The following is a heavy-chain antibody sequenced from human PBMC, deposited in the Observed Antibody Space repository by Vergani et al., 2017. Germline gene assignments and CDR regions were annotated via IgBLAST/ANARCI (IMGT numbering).Heavy chain of an antibody. D-gene: IGHD3-10*01. CDR1: GGSISSYY. V-gene: IGHV4-59*01. CDR3: ARDLGSGSYSSPGVKKRGYYYYGMDV. CDR2: IYYSGST. J-gene: IGHJ6*02. Sequence: QVQLQESGPGLVKPSETLSLTCTVSGGSISSYYWSWIRQPPGKGLEWIGYIYYSGSTNYNPSLKSRVTISVDTSKNQFSLKLSSVTAADTAGYDCARDLGSGSYSSPGVKKRGYYYYGMDVWGQGTTVTVSS.